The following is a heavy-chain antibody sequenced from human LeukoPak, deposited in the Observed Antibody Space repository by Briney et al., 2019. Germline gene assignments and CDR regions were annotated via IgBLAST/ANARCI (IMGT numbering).Heavy chain of an antibody. CDR1: GFTFSSYS. Sequence: PGGSLRLSCAASGFTFSSYSMNWVRQAPGKGLEWVSSISSSSYIYYADSVKGRFTISRDNAKNSLYLQMNSLRAEDTAVYYCARGERDYGDYGIDYWGQGTLVTVSS. CDR3: ARGERDYGDYGIDY. J-gene: IGHJ4*02. CDR2: ISSSSYI. V-gene: IGHV3-21*01. D-gene: IGHD4-17*01.